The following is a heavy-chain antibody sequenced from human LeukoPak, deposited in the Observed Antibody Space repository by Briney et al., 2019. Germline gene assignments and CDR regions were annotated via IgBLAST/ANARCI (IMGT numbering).Heavy chain of an antibody. D-gene: IGHD3-3*01. J-gene: IGHJ4*02. CDR3: ATGFGVVRRQIDY. CDR1: GGSFSGYY. Sequence: SETLSLTCAVYGGSFSGYYWSWIRQPPGKGLEWIGEINHSGSTNYNPSLKSRVTISVDTSKNQFSLKLSSVTAADTAVYYCATGFGVVRRQIDYWGQGTLVTVSS. CDR2: INHSGST. V-gene: IGHV4-34*01.